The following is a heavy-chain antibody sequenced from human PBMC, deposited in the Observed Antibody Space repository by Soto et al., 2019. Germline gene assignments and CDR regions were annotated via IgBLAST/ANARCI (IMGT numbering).Heavy chain of an antibody. V-gene: IGHV4-30-2*01. J-gene: IGHJ5*02. Sequence: PSETLSLTCAVSGGSISSGGYSWSWIRQPPGKGLEWIAYIYHSGSTYYNPSLKSRVTISVDRSKNQLSLKLSSMTAADTAVYYCARVPYPWGQGSLVTVS. CDR2: IYHSGST. CDR3: ARVPYP. CDR1: GGSISSGGYS.